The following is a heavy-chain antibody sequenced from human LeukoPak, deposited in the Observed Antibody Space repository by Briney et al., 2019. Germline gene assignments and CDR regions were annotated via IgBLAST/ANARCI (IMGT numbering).Heavy chain of an antibody. D-gene: IGHD4-23*01. CDR3: AKPIYGGKGSYFDY. CDR1: GFTVSSNY. CDR2: IYSGGST. J-gene: IGHJ4*02. V-gene: IGHV3-53*05. Sequence: GGSLRLSCAASGFTVSSNYMSWVRQAPGKGLEWVSVIYSGGSTYYADSVKGRFTISRDNSKNTLYLQMNSLRAEDTAVYYCAKPIYGGKGSYFDYWGQGALVTVSS.